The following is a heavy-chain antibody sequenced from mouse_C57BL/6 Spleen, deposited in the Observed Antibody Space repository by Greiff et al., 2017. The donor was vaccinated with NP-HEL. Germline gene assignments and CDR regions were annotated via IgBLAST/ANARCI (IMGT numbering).Heavy chain of an antibody. V-gene: IGHV1-85*01. CDR2: IYPRDGST. D-gene: IGHD2-4*01. CDR1: GYTFTSYD. CDR3: ARVYDYEGFAY. Sequence: VQLQQSGPELVKPGASVKLSCKASGYTFTSYDINWVKQRPGQGLEWIGWIYPRDGSTKYNEKFKGKATLTVDTSSSTAYMELHSLTSEDSAVYFCARVYDYEGFAYWGQGTLVTVSA. J-gene: IGHJ3*01.